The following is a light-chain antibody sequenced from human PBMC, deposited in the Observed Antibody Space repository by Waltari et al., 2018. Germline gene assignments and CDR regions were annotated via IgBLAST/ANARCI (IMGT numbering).Light chain of an antibody. J-gene: IGKJ1*01. CDR3: QQYNNWPLL. CDR1: QSISSN. V-gene: IGKV3-15*01. CDR2: GAS. Sequence: EIVMTQSPATLSVSPGERATLSCRSRQSISSNLAGYQQKPGQAPRLLFYGASIRATGIPARFSGSGSGTEFTLTINSMQSEDFAVYYCQQYNNWPLLFGQGTKVEIK.